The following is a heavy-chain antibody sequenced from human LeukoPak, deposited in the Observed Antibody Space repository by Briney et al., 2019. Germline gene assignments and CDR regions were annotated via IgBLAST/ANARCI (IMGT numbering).Heavy chain of an antibody. CDR2: ISRSGSNI. J-gene: IGHJ4*02. CDR1: GFTFSSYE. Sequence: GGSLSLSWAASGFTFSSYEMNWVRQAPGKGLEWVSYISRSGSNIYYADSVQGRFTISRDNAKNSLYLQMNSLRAEDTAVYYCARSMVTNYFDHWGQGALVAVSS. CDR3: ARSMVTNYFDH. V-gene: IGHV3-48*03. D-gene: IGHD4-17*01.